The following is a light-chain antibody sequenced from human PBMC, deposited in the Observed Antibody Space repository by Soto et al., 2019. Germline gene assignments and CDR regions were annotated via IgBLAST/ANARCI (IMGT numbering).Light chain of an antibody. Sequence: ETVLTQSPGTLSLSPGERATLSCRASQSVSSSYLGWYQQKPGQAPRLLIYGASSRATGIPDRFSGSGSGTDFTLTISRLEPEDFAVDYCQRYGGTPLYAFGQGTKLEIK. CDR3: QRYGGTPLYA. V-gene: IGKV3-20*01. CDR2: GAS. J-gene: IGKJ2*01. CDR1: QSVSSSY.